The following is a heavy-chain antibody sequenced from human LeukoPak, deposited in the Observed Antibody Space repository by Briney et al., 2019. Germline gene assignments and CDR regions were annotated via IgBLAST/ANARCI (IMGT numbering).Heavy chain of an antibody. CDR3: ARHGRADSSGYYLRFNWFDP. CDR2: IYYSGST. J-gene: IGHJ5*02. Sequence: SETLSLTCTVSGSSISSSSYYWGWIRQPPGKVLEWIGSIYYSGSTYYNPSLKSRVTISVDTSKNQFSLKLSSVTAADTAVYYCARHGRADSSGYYLRFNWFDPWGQGTLVTVSS. D-gene: IGHD3-22*01. CDR1: GSSISSSSYY. V-gene: IGHV4-39*01.